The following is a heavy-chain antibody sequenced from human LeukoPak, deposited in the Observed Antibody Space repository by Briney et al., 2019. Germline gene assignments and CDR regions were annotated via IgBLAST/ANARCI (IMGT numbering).Heavy chain of an antibody. CDR2: ISSSSSTI. CDR3: ARGLILEWLPSYYFDY. D-gene: IGHD2-15*01. J-gene: IGHJ4*02. CDR1: GFTFSSYG. Sequence: GGSLRLSCAASGFTFSSYGMHWVRQAPGKGLEWVSYISSSSSTIYYADSVKGRFTISRDNAKNSLYLQMNSLRAEDTAVYYCARGLILEWLPSYYFDYWGQGTLVTVSS. V-gene: IGHV3-48*01.